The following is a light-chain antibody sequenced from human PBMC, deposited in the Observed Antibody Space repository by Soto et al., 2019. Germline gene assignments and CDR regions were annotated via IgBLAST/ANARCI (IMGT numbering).Light chain of an antibody. CDR3: ATWDDSLKGYV. V-gene: IGLV1-44*01. CDR2: SNN. CDR1: SSNIGSNT. Sequence: QSVLTQPPSASGTPGQRVTMSCSGSSSNIGSNTVNWYQHLPGTAPKLVVYSNNKRPSGVPDRFSGSKSGTSVSLPISGLQSDDEADYYCATWDDSLKGYVFGTGTKVTVL. J-gene: IGLJ1*01.